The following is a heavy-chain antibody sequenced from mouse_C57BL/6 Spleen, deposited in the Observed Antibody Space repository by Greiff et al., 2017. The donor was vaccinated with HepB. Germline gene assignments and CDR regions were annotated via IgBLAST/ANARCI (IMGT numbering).Heavy chain of an antibody. D-gene: IGHD2-12*01. V-gene: IGHV5-16*01. CDR1: GFTFSDYY. CDR3: AREEEAYYTHFDV. CDR2: INYDGSST. J-gene: IGHJ1*03. Sequence: EVKVVESEGGLVQPGSSMKLSCTASGFTFSDYYMAWVRQVPEKGLEWVANINYDGSSTYYLDSLKSRFIISRDNAKNILYLQMSSLKSEDTATYYCAREEEAYYTHFDVWGTGTTVTVSS.